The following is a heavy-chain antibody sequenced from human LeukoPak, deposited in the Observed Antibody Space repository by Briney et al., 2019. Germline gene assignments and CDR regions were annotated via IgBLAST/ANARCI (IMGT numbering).Heavy chain of an antibody. CDR2: IDPNSDNI. V-gene: IGHV1-2*02. CDR3: ARSAYNYGYVYFDH. D-gene: IGHD5-18*01. Sequence: ASVKVSCKASGYTFTGCFIHYVRQAPGQGVEWMGWIDPNSDNIRYSETFKDRVTMTRDTSTNTVYMELSWLRSDDTAVYYCARSAYNYGYVYFDHWGQGTLVIVSS. CDR1: GYTFTGCF. J-gene: IGHJ4*02.